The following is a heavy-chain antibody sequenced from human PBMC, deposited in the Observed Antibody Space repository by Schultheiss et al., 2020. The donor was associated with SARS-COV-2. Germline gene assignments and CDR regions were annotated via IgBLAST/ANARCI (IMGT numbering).Heavy chain of an antibody. V-gene: IGHV4-30-4*01. D-gene: IGHD3-22*01. J-gene: IGHJ4*02. CDR2: IYYSGST. CDR3: ARDQDSDSSGYYFFDY. Sequence: SETLSLTCTVSGGSISSYYWSWIRQPPGKGLEWIGYIYYSGSTYYNPSLKSRVTISVDTSKNQFSLKLSSVTAADTAVYYCARDQDSDSSGYYFFDYWGQGTLVTVSS. CDR1: GGSISSYY.